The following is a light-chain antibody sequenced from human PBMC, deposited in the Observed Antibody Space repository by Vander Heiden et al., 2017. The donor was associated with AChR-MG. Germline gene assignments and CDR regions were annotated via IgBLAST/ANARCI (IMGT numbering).Light chain of an antibody. J-gene: IGKJ2*01. CDR3: QHRSRWPT. CDR2: EAS. Sequence: EIVLTQSPDTLSLSPGERGTLSCRASQSISNYLGWYQQRPGQAPRLLIFEASNRAIGIPPRFSGSGSGTDFKLTISSLEPDDSAVYYCQHRSRWPTFGQGTKLEIK. V-gene: IGKV3-11*01. CDR1: QSISNY.